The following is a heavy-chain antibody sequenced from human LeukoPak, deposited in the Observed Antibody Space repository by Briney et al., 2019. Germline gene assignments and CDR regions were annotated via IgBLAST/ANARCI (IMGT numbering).Heavy chain of an antibody. D-gene: IGHD1-26*01. J-gene: IGHJ4*02. CDR1: GYTFTDYY. V-gene: IGHV1-2*02. CDR3: ARRRCLSRCIVTDINLDDY. Sequence: ASVKVSCKTSGYTFTDYYMHWVRQAPGQGLEWMGWINPKSGVTSYAQIFRGRVTMTRDTSISTTYMDLSGLTSDDTAVYYCARRRCLSRCIVTDINLDDYWGQGTLVTVSS. CDR2: INPKSGVT.